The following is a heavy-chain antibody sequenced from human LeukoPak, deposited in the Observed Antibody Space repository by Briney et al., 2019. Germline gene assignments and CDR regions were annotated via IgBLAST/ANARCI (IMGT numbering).Heavy chain of an antibody. J-gene: IGHJ5*02. CDR1: GYIFTDYY. D-gene: IGHD3-3*01. CDR2: INPNSGGT. V-gene: IGHV1/OR15-1*01. CDR3: ARGLEWLTRRHTWFDP. Sequence: ASVKVSCKASGYIFTDYYMHWVRQAPGQELGWMGRINPNSGGTNYAQKFQGRVTMTRDTSISTAYTELSSLRSEDTAVYYCARGLEWLTRRHTWFDPWGQGTLVTVSS.